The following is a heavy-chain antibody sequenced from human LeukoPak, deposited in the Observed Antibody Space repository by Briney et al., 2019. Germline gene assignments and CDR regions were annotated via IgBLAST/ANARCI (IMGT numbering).Heavy chain of an antibody. CDR3: ARDQGSGWSGDAFDI. CDR1: GFTFSIYA. J-gene: IGHJ3*02. CDR2: ISYDGSNK. V-gene: IGHV3-30*04. Sequence: GGSLSLFCAASGFTFSIYAMHWARQAPGRAREGVAVISYDGSNKYYADSVKGRFTISRDNTKNTLYLQTNSVRAEDTAVYYCARDQGSGWSGDAFDIWGQGTMVTVSS. D-gene: IGHD6-19*01.